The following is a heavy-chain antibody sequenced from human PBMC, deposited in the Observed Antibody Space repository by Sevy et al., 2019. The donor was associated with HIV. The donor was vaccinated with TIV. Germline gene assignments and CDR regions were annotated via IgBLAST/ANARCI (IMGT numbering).Heavy chain of an antibody. CDR2: ISGSGGST. CDR3: ARSGTHIVVVITTHYYFDY. Sequence: GGSLRLSCAASGFTFSSYAMSWVRQAPGKGLQWVSAISGSGGSTYYADSVKGRFTISRDNSKNTLYLQMNSLRAEDTAVYYCARSGTHIVVVITTHYYFDYWGQRTLVTVSS. CDR1: GFTFSSYA. D-gene: IGHD3-22*01. V-gene: IGHV3-23*01. J-gene: IGHJ4*02.